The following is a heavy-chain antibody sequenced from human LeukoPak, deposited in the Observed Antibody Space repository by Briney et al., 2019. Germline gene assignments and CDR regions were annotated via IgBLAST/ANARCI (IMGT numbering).Heavy chain of an antibody. CDR2: IKQDGSEK. D-gene: IGHD2-8*01. V-gene: IGHV3-7*01. CDR3: ARAPTYCTNGVCYNSRFDY. J-gene: IGHJ4*02. Sequence: PGGSLRLSCAASGFTFSSYWMSWVRQAPGKGLEWVANIKQDGSEKYYVDSVKGQFTISRDNAKNSLYLQMNSLRAEDTAVYYCARAPTYCTNGVCYNSRFDYWGQGTLVTVSS. CDR1: GFTFSSYW.